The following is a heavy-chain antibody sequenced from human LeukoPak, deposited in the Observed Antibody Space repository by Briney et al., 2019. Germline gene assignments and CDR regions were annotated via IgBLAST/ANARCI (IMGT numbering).Heavy chain of an antibody. CDR2: ISGSGGST. CDR1: GFTFSSYA. D-gene: IGHD2-2*01. V-gene: IGHV3-23*01. CDR3: ANTPEVVPAAIHRRDYYYMDV. J-gene: IGHJ6*03. Sequence: GGSLRLSCAASGFTFSSYAMSWVRQAPGKGLEWVSAISGSGGSTYYADSVKGRFTISRDNSKNTLYLQMNSLRAEDTAVYYCANTPEVVPAAIHRRDYYYMDVWGKGTTVTVSS.